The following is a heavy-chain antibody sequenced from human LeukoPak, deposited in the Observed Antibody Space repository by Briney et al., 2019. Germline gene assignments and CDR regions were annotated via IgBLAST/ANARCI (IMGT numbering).Heavy chain of an antibody. CDR3: AKVVVPPYYYYYYMDV. V-gene: IGHV3-23*01. J-gene: IGHJ6*03. D-gene: IGHD2-2*01. CDR1: VFTSSSYA. CDR2: ISGSGGST. Sequence: PGGSPRLSRAAPVFTSSSYAISWVRQPPGKGREWGSAISGSGGSTYYADSVKGRFAISRDNSKNTLYLQMNSLRAEDTAVYCCAKVVVPPYYYYYYMDVWGKGTTVSVSS.